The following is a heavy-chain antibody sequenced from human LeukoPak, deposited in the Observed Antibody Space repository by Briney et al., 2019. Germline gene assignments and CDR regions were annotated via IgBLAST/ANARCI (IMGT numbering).Heavy chain of an antibody. Sequence: SETLSLTCTVSGGSISSSSYYWGWIRQPPGKGLEWIGSIYYSGSTYYNPSLKSRVTISVDTSKNQFSLKLSSVTAADTAVYYCARGFWSGYYTPPHWFDPWGQGTLVTVSS. CDR3: ARGFWSGYYTPPHWFDP. CDR2: IYYSGST. CDR1: GGSISSSSYY. J-gene: IGHJ5*02. V-gene: IGHV4-39*01. D-gene: IGHD3-3*01.